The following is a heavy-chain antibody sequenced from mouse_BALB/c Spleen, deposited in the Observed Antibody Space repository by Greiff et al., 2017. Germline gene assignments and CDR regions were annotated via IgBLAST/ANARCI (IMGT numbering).Heavy chain of an antibody. CDR2: ISSGSSTI. D-gene: IGHD2-3*01. CDR1: GFTFSSFG. J-gene: IGHJ4*01. Sequence: EVNVVESGGGLVQPGGSRKFSCAASGFTFSSFGMHWVRQAPEKGLEWVAYISSGSSTIYYADTVKGRFTISRDNPKNTLFLQMTSLRSEDTAMYYCARSDGYYPYYCAMDYWGQGTSVTVSS. V-gene: IGHV5-17*02. CDR3: ARSDGYYPYYCAMDY.